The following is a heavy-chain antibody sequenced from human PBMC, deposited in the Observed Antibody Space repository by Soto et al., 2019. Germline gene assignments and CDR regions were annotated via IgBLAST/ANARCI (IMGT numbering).Heavy chain of an antibody. CDR1: GGSFSGYY. J-gene: IGHJ5*02. V-gene: IGHV4-34*09. CDR3: AREERFSHWLDP. Sequence: SETLSLTCAVYGGSFSGYYWSWIRQPPGKGLEWIGHIFHSGNMDYNPSLQSRVTMSVDTSKNQFSLMLSSVTAADTAVYYCAREERFSHWLDPWGQGTLVTVSS. CDR2: IFHSGNM.